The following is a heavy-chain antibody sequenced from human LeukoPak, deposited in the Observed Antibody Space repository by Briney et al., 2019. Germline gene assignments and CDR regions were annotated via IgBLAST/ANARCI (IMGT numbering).Heavy chain of an antibody. Sequence: SVKVSCKASGGTFSSYAISWVRQAPGQGLEWMGGIIPIFGTANYAQKFQGRVTITTVESTSTAYMELSSLRSEDTAVYYCARHMGIAAPFDYWGQGTLVTVSS. CDR2: IIPIFGTA. D-gene: IGHD6-13*01. J-gene: IGHJ4*02. CDR1: GGTFSSYA. V-gene: IGHV1-69*05. CDR3: ARHMGIAAPFDY.